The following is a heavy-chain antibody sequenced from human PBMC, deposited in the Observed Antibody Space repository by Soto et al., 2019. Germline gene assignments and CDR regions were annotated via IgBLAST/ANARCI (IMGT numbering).Heavy chain of an antibody. CDR2: MSYDGSNK. D-gene: IGHD3-16*01. CDR3: ARDGGAY. J-gene: IGHJ4*02. CDR1: GFTFSSYA. Sequence: QVQLVESGGGVVQPGRSLRLSCAASGFTFSSYAMHWVRRAPGKGLEWMAVMSYDGSNKYYADSVKGRFTISRDNSKKKLYLHMNSLRPEDTALYYCARDGGAYWGQGTLVIVSS. V-gene: IGHV3-30-3*01.